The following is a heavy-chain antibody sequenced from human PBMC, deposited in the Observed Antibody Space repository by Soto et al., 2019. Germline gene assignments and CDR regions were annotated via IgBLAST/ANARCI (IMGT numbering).Heavy chain of an antibody. V-gene: IGHV4-59*01. Sequence: SETLSLTCTFSGCSISSYYWSWIRQPPGKGLEWIGYIYYSGSTNYNPSLKSRVTISVDTSKNQFSLKLSSVTAADTAVYYCARVPLGYCSGGSCNWAFDIWGQGTMVTVSS. CDR3: ARVPLGYCSGGSCNWAFDI. CDR1: GCSISSYY. D-gene: IGHD2-15*01. J-gene: IGHJ3*02. CDR2: IYYSGST.